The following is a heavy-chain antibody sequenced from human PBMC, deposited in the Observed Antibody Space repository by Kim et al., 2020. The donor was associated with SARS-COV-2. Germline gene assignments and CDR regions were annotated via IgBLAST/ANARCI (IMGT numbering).Heavy chain of an antibody. J-gene: IGHJ4*02. CDR1: GFTFSSYS. D-gene: IGHD3-22*01. CDR3: ARANYDSSGYYFYFDY. V-gene: IGHV3-48*02. Sequence: GGSLRLSCAASGFTFSSYSMNWVRQAPGKGLEWVSYISSSSSTIYYADSVKGRFTISRDNAKNSLYLQMNSLRDEDTAVYYCARANYDSSGYYFYFDYWGQGTLVTVSS. CDR2: ISSSSSTI.